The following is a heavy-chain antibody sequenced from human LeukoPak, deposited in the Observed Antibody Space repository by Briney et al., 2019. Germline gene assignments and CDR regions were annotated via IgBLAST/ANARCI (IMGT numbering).Heavy chain of an antibody. CDR3: ARVRFGESFDY. J-gene: IGHJ4*02. CDR1: GYTFTRYG. V-gene: IGHV1-18*01. Sequence: ASVKVSCKASGYTFTRYGISWVRQAPGQGLEWMGWISAYNGNTNYVQKLQGRVTMTTDTSTSTAYMELRSLRSDDTAVYYCARVRFGESFDYWGQGTLVTVSS. CDR2: ISAYNGNT. D-gene: IGHD3-10*01.